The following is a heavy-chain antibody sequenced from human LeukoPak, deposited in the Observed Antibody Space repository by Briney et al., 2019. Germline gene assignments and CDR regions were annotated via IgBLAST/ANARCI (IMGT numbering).Heavy chain of an antibody. CDR3: TRSRRDGNDY. CDR1: GFPFSSSW. V-gene: IGHV3-7*01. J-gene: IGHJ4*02. D-gene: IGHD5-24*01. CDR2: INEDGSGK. Sequence: GGSLRLSCAASGFPFSSSWMSWVRQAPGKGLEWVANINEDGSGKYYVDSVKGRFTISRDNAKRSLDLQVNSLRAEDTAVYYCTRSRRDGNDYWGQGNLVTVSS.